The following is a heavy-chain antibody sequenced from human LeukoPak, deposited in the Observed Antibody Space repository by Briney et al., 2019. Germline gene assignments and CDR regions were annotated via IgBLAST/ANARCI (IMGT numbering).Heavy chain of an antibody. J-gene: IGHJ4*02. V-gene: IGHV4-34*01. CDR3: ARFAYCGGHCWYYFDY. CDR1: GGSFSGYY. CDR2: INHSGST. D-gene: IGHD2-21*02. Sequence: SETLSLTCAVYGGSFSGYYWSWIRQPPGKGLEWIGEINHSGSTNYNPSLKSRITISVDTSKNQFSLKLSSVTAADTAVYYCARFAYCGGHCWYYFDYWGQGSLVTVSS.